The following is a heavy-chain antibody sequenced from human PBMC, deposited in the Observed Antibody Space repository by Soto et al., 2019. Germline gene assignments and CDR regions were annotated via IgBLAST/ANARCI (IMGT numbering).Heavy chain of an antibody. CDR3: ARHMPCRHYYGSSGYSMHV. Sequence: PSETLSLTCTVSGGSISSSSYYWGWIRQPPGKGLEWIGSIYYSGSTYYNPSLKSRVTISVDTSKNQFSLKLSSVTAADTAVYYCARHMPCRHYYGSSGYSMHVSDPAPTLTVSS. V-gene: IGHV4-39*01. D-gene: IGHD3-22*01. CDR2: IYYSGST. J-gene: IGHJ6*02. CDR1: GGSISSSSYY.